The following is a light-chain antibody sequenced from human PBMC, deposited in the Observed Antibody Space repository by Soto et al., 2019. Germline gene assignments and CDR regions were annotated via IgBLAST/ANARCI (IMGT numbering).Light chain of an antibody. Sequence: QSVLTQPPSASGTPGQRVTIFCFGSSSNIGSNTVNWYQQLPGTAPKLLIYSNNQRPSGVPDRFSGSKSGTSASLAISGLQSEDEADYYCAAWDGSLNGHVFGTGTKVTVL. CDR2: SNN. CDR3: AAWDGSLNGHV. CDR1: SSNIGSNT. V-gene: IGLV1-44*01. J-gene: IGLJ1*01.